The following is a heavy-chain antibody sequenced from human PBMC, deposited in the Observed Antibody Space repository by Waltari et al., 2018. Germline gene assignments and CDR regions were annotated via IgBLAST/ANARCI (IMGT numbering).Heavy chain of an antibody. CDR2: SSGGGDGK. CDR1: VFSFSTYG. V-gene: IGHV3-23*01. D-gene: IGHD3-16*01. Sequence: EVQLLESGGDLVQPGGSLRLSCAATVFSFSTYGMRWVRQAPGRGLAGVASSSGGGDGKDCANTATGRFTSSRDMSMNTLYLEKKGVSAEDTAIYYGSKMGGDCWGQGTLVTVSS. J-gene: IGHJ4*02. CDR3: SKMGGDC.